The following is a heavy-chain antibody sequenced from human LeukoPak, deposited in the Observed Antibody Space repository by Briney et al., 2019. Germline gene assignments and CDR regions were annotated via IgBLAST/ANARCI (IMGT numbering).Heavy chain of an antibody. V-gene: IGHV4-38-2*02. CDR3: ARDSNGFFDY. CDR2: IYHSGST. CDR1: GYSISSGYY. Sequence: SETLSLTCTVSGYSISSGYYWGWIRPPPGKGLEWIGSIYHSGSTYYNPSLKSRVTISVDTSKNQFSLKLSSVTAADTAVYYCARDSNGFFDYWGQGTLVTVSS. J-gene: IGHJ4*02.